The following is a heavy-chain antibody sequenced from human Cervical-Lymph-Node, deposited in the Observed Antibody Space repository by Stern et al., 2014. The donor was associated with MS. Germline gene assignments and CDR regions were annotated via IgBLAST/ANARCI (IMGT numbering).Heavy chain of an antibody. CDR2: ISGSGDRT. J-gene: IGHJ4*02. V-gene: IGHV3-23*04. Sequence: EVQLVESGGGLVQRGGSLRLSCAASGFTFSIYAMSWVRQAPGKGLEWVSAISGSGDRTYYADSVKGRFTISRDNSKNTLYLQMNSLRAEDTAVYYCAKEGIAVASFDYWGQGTLVTVSS. CDR1: GFTFSIYA. D-gene: IGHD6-19*01. CDR3: AKEGIAVASFDY.